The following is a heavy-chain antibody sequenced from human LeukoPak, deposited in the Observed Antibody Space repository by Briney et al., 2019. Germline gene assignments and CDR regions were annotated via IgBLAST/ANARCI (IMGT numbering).Heavy chain of an antibody. CDR2: ISGSGGST. CDR3: AKDRSSGWSTNWFDP. V-gene: IGHV3-23*01. D-gene: IGHD6-19*01. J-gene: IGHJ5*02. CDR1: GFTFSSYA. Sequence: GGSLRLSCAASGFTFSSYAVSWVRQAPGKGLEWVSAISGSGGSTYYADSVKGRFTISRDNSKNTLYLQMNSLRAEDTAVYYCAKDRSSGWSTNWFDPWGQGTLVTVSS.